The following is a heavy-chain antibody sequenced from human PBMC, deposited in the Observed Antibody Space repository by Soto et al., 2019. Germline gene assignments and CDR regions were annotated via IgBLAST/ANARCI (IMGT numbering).Heavy chain of an antibody. CDR2: IFYTGTP. Sequence: QVQLQESGPGLVKPSETLSLTCTVSGGSMTYYYWNWVRQTPGKGLECIAYIFYTGTPNYSPSLKSRVTISVDTSKNLFSLNLTSVTAADAAVYYGARGSPTAGHYLFYMDVWGKGTAVSVSS. CDR1: GGSMTYYY. V-gene: IGHV4-59*01. D-gene: IGHD5-18*01. J-gene: IGHJ6*03. CDR3: ARGSPTAGHYLFYMDV.